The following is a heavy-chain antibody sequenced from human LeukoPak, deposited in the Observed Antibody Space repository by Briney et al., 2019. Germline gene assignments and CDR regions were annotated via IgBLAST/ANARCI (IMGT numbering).Heavy chain of an antibody. CDR3: ARDGNSYGPDFDY. Sequence: PSETLSLTGTVSGGSISTYHWSWIRQPAGKGLEWIGHINVNEGPKYNPSLTSRVTMSADTSRNQYSLKLSSVTAADTAIYYCARDGNSYGPDFDYWGQGTLVTVS. V-gene: IGHV4-4*07. CDR1: GGSISTYH. D-gene: IGHD3-16*01. CDR2: INVNEGP. J-gene: IGHJ4*02.